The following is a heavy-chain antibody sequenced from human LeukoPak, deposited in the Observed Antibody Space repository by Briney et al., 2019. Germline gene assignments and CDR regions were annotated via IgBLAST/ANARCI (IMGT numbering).Heavy chain of an antibody. V-gene: IGHV3-7*01. CDR3: ARDKEVVITTFIDY. Sequence: GGSLRLSYAASGFTFSSYWMSWVRQAPGKGLEWVANIKQDGSEKYYVDSVKGRFTISRDNAKNSLYLQMNSLRAEDTAVYYCARDKEVVITTFIDYWGQGTLVTVSS. CDR2: IKQDGSEK. CDR1: GFTFSSYW. D-gene: IGHD3-22*01. J-gene: IGHJ4*02.